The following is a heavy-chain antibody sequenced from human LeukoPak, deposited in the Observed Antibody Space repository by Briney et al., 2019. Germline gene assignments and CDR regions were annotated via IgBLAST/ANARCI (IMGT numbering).Heavy chain of an antibody. Sequence: ASVKVSCKASGYTFTGYYMHWVRPAPGQGLEWMGWINPNSGGTNYAQKFQGRVTMTRDTSISTAYMELSRLRSDDTAVYYCARTYYYDSSGYPLDYWGQGTLVTVSS. CDR2: INPNSGGT. V-gene: IGHV1-2*02. D-gene: IGHD3-22*01. J-gene: IGHJ4*02. CDR1: GYTFTGYY. CDR3: ARTYYYDSSGYPLDY.